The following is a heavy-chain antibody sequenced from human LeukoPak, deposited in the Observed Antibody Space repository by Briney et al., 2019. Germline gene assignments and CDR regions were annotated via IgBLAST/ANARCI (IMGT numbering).Heavy chain of an antibody. CDR1: GGTFSSYA. Sequence: SVKVSCKASGGTFSSYAISWVRQAPGQGLEWMGRIIPILGIANYAQKFQGRVTITADKSTSTAYMELSSLRSEDTAVYYCARDVRQYCSGGSCDYWYFDLWGRGTLVTVSS. J-gene: IGHJ2*01. CDR3: ARDVRQYCSGGSCDYWYFDL. D-gene: IGHD2-15*01. CDR2: IIPILGIA. V-gene: IGHV1-69*04.